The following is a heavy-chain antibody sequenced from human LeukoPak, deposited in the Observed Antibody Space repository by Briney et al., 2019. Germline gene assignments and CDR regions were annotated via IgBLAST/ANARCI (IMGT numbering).Heavy chain of an antibody. Sequence: ASVKVSCKASGYTFTSYDINWVRQATGQGLEWMGWMNPNSGNTGYAQKFQGRVTITRNTSISTAYMELSSLRSEGTAVYYCARVSPTSGSYFWGQGTLVTVSS. CDR2: MNPNSGNT. CDR1: GYTFTSYD. D-gene: IGHD1-26*01. CDR3: ARVSPTSGSYF. V-gene: IGHV1-8*03. J-gene: IGHJ4*02.